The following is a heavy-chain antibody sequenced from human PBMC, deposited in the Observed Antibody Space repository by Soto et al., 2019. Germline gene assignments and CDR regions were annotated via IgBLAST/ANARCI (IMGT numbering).Heavy chain of an antibody. CDR2: ISGTGGAT. D-gene: IGHD2-15*01. V-gene: IGHV3-23*01. J-gene: IGHJ4*02. Sequence: GGSLRLSCGASGFTFSSYAMSWARQAPGKGLEWVSAISGTGGATYYADSVKGRFTISRDNSKNTLFLQMNSLRAEDTAVYYCAKDTPTGWGLFVYWGQGTLVTVSS. CDR1: GFTFSSYA. CDR3: AKDTPTGWGLFVY.